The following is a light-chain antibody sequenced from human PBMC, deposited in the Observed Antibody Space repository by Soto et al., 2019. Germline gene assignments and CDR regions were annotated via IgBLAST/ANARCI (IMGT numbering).Light chain of an antibody. CDR3: QQYNSYQT. Sequence: DVQMTQSPSTLSASVGDRVTITCRASQSISSWLAWYQQKPGKAPKLLIYKASSLESGVPSRFSGSGSGTEFTLTISSLQPDDFATYYCQQYNSYQTFGQGTQVDIK. V-gene: IGKV1-5*03. CDR2: KAS. CDR1: QSISSW. J-gene: IGKJ1*01.